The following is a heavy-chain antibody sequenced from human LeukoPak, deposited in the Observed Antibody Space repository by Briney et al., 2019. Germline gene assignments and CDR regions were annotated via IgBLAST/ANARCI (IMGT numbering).Heavy chain of an antibody. D-gene: IGHD1-26*01. CDR2: FDPEDGET. V-gene: IGHV1-24*01. CDR3: ARDLRATWNYYYGMDV. CDR1: GYTLTELS. J-gene: IGHJ6*02. Sequence: ASVKVSCKVSGYTLTELSMHWVRQAPGKGLEWMGGFDPEDGETIYAQKFQGRVTITRDTSASTAYVELSSLRSEDTAVYYCARDLRATWNYYYGMDVWGQGTTVTVSS.